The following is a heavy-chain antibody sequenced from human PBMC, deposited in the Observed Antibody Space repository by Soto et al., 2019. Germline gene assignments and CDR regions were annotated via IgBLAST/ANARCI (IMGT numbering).Heavy chain of an antibody. Sequence: SETLSLTCTVSGGSVSSGSYYWSWIRQPPGKGLEWIGYIYYSGSTNYNPSLKSRVTISVDTSKNQFSLKLSSVTAADTAVYYCAGGGYDYGDYRVDYWGQGTLVTVSS. D-gene: IGHD4-17*01. J-gene: IGHJ4*02. V-gene: IGHV4-61*01. CDR2: IYYSGST. CDR1: GGSVSSGSYY. CDR3: AGGGYDYGDYRVDY.